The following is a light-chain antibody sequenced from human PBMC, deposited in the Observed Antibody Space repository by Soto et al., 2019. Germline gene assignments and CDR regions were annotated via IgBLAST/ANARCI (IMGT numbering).Light chain of an antibody. Sequence: DIQMTQSPSTLSASVGDRVTITCRASQSVTSWLAWYQQKPGKAPKLLIYDASSLESGVPSRFSGRGSGTEFTLTISSLQPDDFATYYCHQYNSYSEAFGQGTKVDIK. J-gene: IGKJ1*01. V-gene: IGKV1-5*01. CDR3: HQYNSYSEA. CDR2: DAS. CDR1: QSVTSW.